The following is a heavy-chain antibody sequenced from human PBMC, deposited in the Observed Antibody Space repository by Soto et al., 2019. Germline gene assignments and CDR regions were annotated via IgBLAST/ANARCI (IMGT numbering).Heavy chain of an antibody. CDR2: INAGNGNT. D-gene: IGHD3-22*01. CDR3: ARDPDYYDTSGYGDYYFHY. J-gene: IGHJ4*02. V-gene: IGHV1-3*01. CDR1: GYTFTSYA. Sequence: ASVKVSCKASGYTFTSYAMHWVRQAPGQRLEWMGWINAGNGNTKYSQKFQGRVTITRDTSASTAYMELSSLRSEDTAVYYCARDPDYYDTSGYGDYYFHYCGQGTLVTVST.